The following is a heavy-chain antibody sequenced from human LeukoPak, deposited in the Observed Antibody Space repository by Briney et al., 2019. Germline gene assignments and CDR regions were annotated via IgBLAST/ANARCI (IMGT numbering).Heavy chain of an antibody. V-gene: IGHV4-34*01. J-gene: IGHJ4*02. CDR3: ARRGYSYGYAY. CDR1: GGSFSGYY. Sequence: PETLSLTCAVYGGSFSGYYWSWIRQPPGKGLEWIGEINHSGSTNYNPSLKSRVTISVDTSKNQFSLKLSSVTAADTAVYYCARRGYSYGYAYWGQGTLVTVSS. D-gene: IGHD5-18*01. CDR2: INHSGST.